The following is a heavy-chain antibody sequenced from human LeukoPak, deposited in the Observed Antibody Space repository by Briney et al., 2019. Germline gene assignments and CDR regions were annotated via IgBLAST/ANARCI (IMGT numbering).Heavy chain of an antibody. D-gene: IGHD1-26*01. CDR3: ARGGAVGVFDY. Sequence: GGSLRLSCAASGFTLSSYEMTWVRQAPGKGLEWVSYISGSGNTIYHADSVKGRFTISKDNAKSSLHLQMNSLRAEDTAVYYCARGGAVGVFDYWGQGTLVTVSS. V-gene: IGHV3-48*03. CDR1: GFTLSSYE. J-gene: IGHJ4*02. CDR2: ISGSGNTI.